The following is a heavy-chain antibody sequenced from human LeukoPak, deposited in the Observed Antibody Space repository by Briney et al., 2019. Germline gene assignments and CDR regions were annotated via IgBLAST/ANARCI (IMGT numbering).Heavy chain of an antibody. CDR2: ISSSSSTI. CDR3: AREDLRQWLVLGYFDY. V-gene: IGHV3-48*01. CDR1: GFTFSSYS. J-gene: IGHJ4*02. D-gene: IGHD6-19*01. Sequence: TGGSLRLSCAASGFTFSSYSMNWVRQAPGKGLEWVSYISSSSSTIYYADSVKGRFTISRDNAKNSLYLQMNSLRAEDTAVYYCAREDLRQWLVLGYFDYWGQGTLVTVSS.